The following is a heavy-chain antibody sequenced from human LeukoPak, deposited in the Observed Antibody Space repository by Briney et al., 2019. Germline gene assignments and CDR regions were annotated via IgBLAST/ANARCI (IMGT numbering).Heavy chain of an antibody. CDR1: GFTFSSYG. CDR3: VREEDGFDI. J-gene: IGHJ3*02. CDR2: IWRDGSLK. V-gene: IGHV3-33*01. Sequence: GRSLRLSCAASGFTFSSYGMHWVRQAPGKGLEWVAVIWRDGSLKSYLDSVKGRFIISRDNSKNTLFLEMNNLRAEDTAVYYCVREEDGFDIWGRGTMVTVSS.